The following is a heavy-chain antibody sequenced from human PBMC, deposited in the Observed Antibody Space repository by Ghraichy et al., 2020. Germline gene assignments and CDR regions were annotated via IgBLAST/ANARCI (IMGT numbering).Heavy chain of an antibody. J-gene: IGHJ4*02. CDR2: ISGSGGST. CDR1: GFTFSSYA. Sequence: GGSLRLSCAASGFTFSSYAMSWVRQAPGKGLEWVSAISGSGGSTYYADSVKGRFTISRDNSKNTLYLQMNSLRAEDTAVYYCAKTQTGYFTRYYFDYWGQGTLVTVSS. D-gene: IGHD3/OR15-3a*01. V-gene: IGHV3-23*01. CDR3: AKTQTGYFTRYYFDY.